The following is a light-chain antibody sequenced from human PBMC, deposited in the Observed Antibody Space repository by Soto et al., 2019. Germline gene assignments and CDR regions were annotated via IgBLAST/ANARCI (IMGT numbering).Light chain of an antibody. J-gene: IGLJ2*01. CDR1: TSDIGSFDL. Sequence: QSVLTQPASVSGSPGQTITIYCIGTTSDIGSFDLVSWYQQVPERAPKLIIFEVSERPSGISHRFSGSKSANMATLTISGLQSEDEADYYCSAYAGSGTYVVFGGGTKVTVL. V-gene: IGLV2-23*02. CDR3: SAYAGSGTYVV. CDR2: EVS.